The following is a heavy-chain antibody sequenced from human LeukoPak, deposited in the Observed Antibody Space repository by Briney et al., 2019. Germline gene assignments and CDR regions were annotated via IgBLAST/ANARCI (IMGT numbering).Heavy chain of an antibody. J-gene: IGHJ6*04. CDR2: IWYDGSNK. CDR1: GFTFSSYG. D-gene: IGHD3-10*01. CDR3: ARVGARGYGSGSYFNYYYYGMDV. Sequence: GGSLRLSCAASGFTFSSYGMHWVRQAPGKGLEWVAVIWYDGSNKYCADSVKGRFTISRDNSKNTLYLQMNSLRAEDTAVYYCARVGARGYGSGSYFNYYYYGMDVWGKGTTVTVSS. V-gene: IGHV3-33*01.